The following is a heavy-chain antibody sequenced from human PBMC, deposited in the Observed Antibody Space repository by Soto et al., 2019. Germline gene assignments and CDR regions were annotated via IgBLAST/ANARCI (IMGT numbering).Heavy chain of an antibody. J-gene: IGHJ4*02. CDR3: AKALYGGFTY. Sequence: EVRLLESGGGLVQPGGSLRLSCAASGFTFSVYAMSWVRQAPGKGLEWVSGISGSGDSTHYADSVKGRFTVSRDNSKSMLYLQTNSLRAEDTAIYYCAKALYGGFTYWGQATLVTVSS. CDR2: ISGSGDST. CDR1: GFTFSVYA. V-gene: IGHV3-23*01. D-gene: IGHD3-10*01.